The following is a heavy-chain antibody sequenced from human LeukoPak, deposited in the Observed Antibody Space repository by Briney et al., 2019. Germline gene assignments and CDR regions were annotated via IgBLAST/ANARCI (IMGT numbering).Heavy chain of an antibody. D-gene: IGHD2-15*01. CDR1: GFTFSSNS. CDR3: ARDCSGGSCYYSMAFDY. V-gene: IGHV3-21*01. CDR2: IISSSSYI. J-gene: IGHJ4*02. Sequence: GGSLRFSCSASGFTFSSNSLNWVRQAPGKGLEGGSTIISSSSYIYYADSVKGRFTISRDNTKNSLYLQMNSLRAEDTAVYYCARDCSGGSCYYSMAFDYWGQGTLVTVSS.